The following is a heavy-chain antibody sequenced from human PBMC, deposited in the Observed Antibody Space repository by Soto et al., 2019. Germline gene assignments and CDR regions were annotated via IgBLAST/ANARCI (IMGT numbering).Heavy chain of an antibody. J-gene: IGHJ6*03. CDR3: ARVKGGSTSPADYYYYMDV. D-gene: IGHD2-2*01. V-gene: IGHV3-48*01. Sequence: EVQLVESGRGLVQPGGSLRLSCAASGFTFSSYSMNWVRQAPGKGLEWVSYISSSSSTIYYADSVKGRFTISRDNAKNSLYLQMNSLRAEDTAVYYCARVKGGSTSPADYYYYMDVWGKGTTVTVSS. CDR2: ISSSSSTI. CDR1: GFTFSSYS.